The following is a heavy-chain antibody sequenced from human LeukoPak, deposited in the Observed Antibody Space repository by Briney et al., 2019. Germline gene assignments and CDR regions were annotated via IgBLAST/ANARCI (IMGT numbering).Heavy chain of an antibody. Sequence: SETLSLTCTVSGGSTSSGGYYWSWIRQPPGKGLEWIGYIYHSGSTYYNPSLKSRVTISVDRSKNQFSLKLSSVTAADTAVYYCARDLSGDLDYWGQGTLVTVSS. V-gene: IGHV4-30-2*01. D-gene: IGHD4-17*01. J-gene: IGHJ4*02. CDR3: ARDLSGDLDY. CDR2: IYHSGST. CDR1: GGSTSSGGYY.